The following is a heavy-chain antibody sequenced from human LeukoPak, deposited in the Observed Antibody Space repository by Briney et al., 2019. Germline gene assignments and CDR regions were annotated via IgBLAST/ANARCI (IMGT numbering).Heavy chain of an antibody. CDR1: GFTFSSYA. CDR3: ANGGYSRPDDY. Sequence: GGSLRLSCAASGFTFSSYAMSWVRQAPGRGLEWVSAISGSGGSTYYADSVKGRFTISRDNSKNTLYLQMNSLRAEDTAVYYCANGGYSRPDDYWGQGTLVTVSS. CDR2: ISGSGGST. D-gene: IGHD2-2*02. J-gene: IGHJ4*02. V-gene: IGHV3-23*01.